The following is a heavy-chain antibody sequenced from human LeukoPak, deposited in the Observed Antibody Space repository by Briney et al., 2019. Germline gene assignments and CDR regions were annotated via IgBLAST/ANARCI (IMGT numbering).Heavy chain of an antibody. D-gene: IGHD5-18*01. CDR2: ISSSGRTR. J-gene: IGHJ6*02. CDR1: GFTFSSDE. CDR3: ARGYIVRGMDV. Sequence: GGSLRLSCAASGFTFSSDEMNWVRQVPGKGQEWVSYISSSGRTRSYADSVKGRFTISRENVKNSLYLQMDGLRAEVTALYYCARGYIVRGMDVWGQGTTVIVSS. V-gene: IGHV3-48*03.